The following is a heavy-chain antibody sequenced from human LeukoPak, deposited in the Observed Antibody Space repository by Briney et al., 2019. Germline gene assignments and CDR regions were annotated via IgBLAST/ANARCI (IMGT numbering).Heavy chain of an antibody. J-gene: IGHJ6*03. CDR3: ARDLRGLYYYYMDV. CDR2: INPNSGGT. Sequence: GASVKVSCKASGYTFTSYGISWVRQAPGQGLEWMGWINPNSGGTNYTQKFQGRVTMTRDTSISTAYMELSRLRSDDTAVYYCARDLRGLYYYYMDVWGKGTTVTVSS. CDR1: GYTFTSYG. V-gene: IGHV1-2*02.